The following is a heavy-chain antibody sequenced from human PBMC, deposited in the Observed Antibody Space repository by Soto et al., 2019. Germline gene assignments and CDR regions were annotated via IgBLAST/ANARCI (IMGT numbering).Heavy chain of an antibody. CDR1: VCTFSSYA. CDR2: IIPIFGTA. Sequence: SSVKVSCKASVCTFSSYAISWVRQAPGQGLEWMGGIIPIFGTANYAQKFQGRVTITADESTSTAYMELSSLRSEDTAVYYCARSIFGVVIPPTGVNWFDPWGQGTLVTVSS. V-gene: IGHV1-69*01. J-gene: IGHJ5*02. D-gene: IGHD3-3*01. CDR3: ARSIFGVVIPPTGVNWFDP.